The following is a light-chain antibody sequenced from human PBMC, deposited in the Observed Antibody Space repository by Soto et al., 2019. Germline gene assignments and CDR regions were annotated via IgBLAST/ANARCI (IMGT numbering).Light chain of an antibody. CDR1: SSNIGSGT. Sequence: QAVVTRPPSASGTPGQRVTISCSGSSSNIGSGTVSWYQQLPAAAPKLLIYGNSQRPSGVPDRFSASKSGTSASLAISGLQSEDEADYFCAAWDDSLHGSYVFGTGTKLTVL. V-gene: IGLV1-44*01. CDR3: AAWDDSLHGSYV. CDR2: GNS. J-gene: IGLJ1*01.